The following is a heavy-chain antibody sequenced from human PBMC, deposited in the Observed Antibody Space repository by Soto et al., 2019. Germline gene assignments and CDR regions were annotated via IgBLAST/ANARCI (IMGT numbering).Heavy chain of an antibody. CDR2: IYYSGST. D-gene: IGHD5-12*01. CDR3: ARGGYSGYDCGWFDP. CDR1: GGSISSYY. V-gene: IGHV4-59*01. Sequence: QVQLQESCPGLVKPSETLSLTCTVSGGSISSYYWSWIRQPPGKGLEWIGYIYYSGSTNYNPSLKSRVTISVDTSKNQVSLKLSSVTAADTAVDYGARGGYSGYDCGWFDPWGQGTLVTVSS. J-gene: IGHJ5*02.